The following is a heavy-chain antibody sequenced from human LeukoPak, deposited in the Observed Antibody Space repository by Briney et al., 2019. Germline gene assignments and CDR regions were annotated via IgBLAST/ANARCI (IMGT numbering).Heavy chain of an antibody. CDR3: ASEFEYSSSRGPAFDI. CDR2: INPSGGST. D-gene: IGHD6-13*01. V-gene: IGHV1-46*03. CDR1: GYTFTSYY. J-gene: IGHJ3*02. Sequence: GASVKVSCKASGYTFTSYYMHWVRQAPGQGLEWMGIINPSGGSTSYAQKFQGRVTTTRDTSTSTVYMELSSLRSEDTAVYYCASEFEYSSSRGPAFDIWGQGTMVTVSS.